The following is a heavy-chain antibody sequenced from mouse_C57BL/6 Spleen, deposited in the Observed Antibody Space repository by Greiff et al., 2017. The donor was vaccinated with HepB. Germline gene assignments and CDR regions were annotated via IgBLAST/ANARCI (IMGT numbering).Heavy chain of an antibody. D-gene: IGHD2-10*02. CDR1: GFTFSDYG. CDR2: ISSGSSTI. Sequence: DVQLQESGGGLVKPGGSLKLSCAASGFTFSDYGMHWVRQAPEKGLEWVAYISSGSSTIYYADTVKGRFTISRDNAKNTLFLQMTSLRSEDTAMYYCARPSNPYYAMDYWGQGTSVTVSS. CDR3: ARPSNPYYAMDY. V-gene: IGHV5-17*01. J-gene: IGHJ4*01.